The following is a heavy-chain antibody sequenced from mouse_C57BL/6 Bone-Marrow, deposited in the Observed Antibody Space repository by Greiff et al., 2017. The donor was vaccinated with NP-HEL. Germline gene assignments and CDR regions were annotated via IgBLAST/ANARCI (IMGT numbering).Heavy chain of an antibody. V-gene: IGHV1-72*01. D-gene: IGHD1-1*01. CDR3: ARYSYGSRGWYFNF. CDR1: GYTFTSYW. J-gene: IGHJ1*03. Sequence: QVQLQQSGADLVKPGASVKLSCKASGYTFTSYWMHWVKQRPGRGLEWIGRIDPNSGGTKFNEKFKTKATLTVDKPSSTAYMQLSSLRSGDSAVYDCARYSYGSRGWYFNFWGTGTTVTVSS. CDR2: IDPNSGGT.